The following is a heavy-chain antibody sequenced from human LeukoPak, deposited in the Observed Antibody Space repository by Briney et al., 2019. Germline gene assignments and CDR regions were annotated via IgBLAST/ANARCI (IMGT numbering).Heavy chain of an antibody. CDR1: GGSISVNSFY. CDR3: GSPGITTFDY. D-gene: IGHD3-22*01. Sequence: SETLSLTCTVSGGSISVNSFYWGWVRQPPGKGLEWIGNIYYTGITYYNPSLKSRVTISVDTSKNRFSLKLNSVTAADTAVYYCGSPGITTFDYWGQGTLVTVSS. V-gene: IGHV4-39*01. CDR2: IYYTGIT. J-gene: IGHJ4*02.